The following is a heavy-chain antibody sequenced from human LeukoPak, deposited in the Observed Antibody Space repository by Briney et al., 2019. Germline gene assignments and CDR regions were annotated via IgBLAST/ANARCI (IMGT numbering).Heavy chain of an antibody. CDR3: ARVSLDGPEDY. CDR2: ISSNGGST. V-gene: IGHV3-64*01. Sequence: GGSLRLSCAASGFTFSSYAMHWVRQAPGKGLEYVSAISSNGGSTYYANSVKGRFTISRDNSKNTLYLQMGSLRAEDMAVYYRARVSLDGPEDYWGQGTLVTVSS. J-gene: IGHJ4*02. CDR1: GFTFSSYA.